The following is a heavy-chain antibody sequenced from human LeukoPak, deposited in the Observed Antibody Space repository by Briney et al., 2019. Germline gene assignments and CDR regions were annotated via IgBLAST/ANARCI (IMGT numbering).Heavy chain of an antibody. CDR2: MDPNSGIT. CDR3: ARGGTITMVRGAPDAFDI. D-gene: IGHD3-10*01. CDR1: GYTFTTYD. J-gene: IGHJ3*02. V-gene: IGHV1-8*01. Sequence: GASVKVSCKAPGYTFTTYDINWVRQATGQGLEWMAWMDPNSGITGNAQKFQGWVTMTRDTSISTAYMELSRLRSDDTAVYYCARGGTITMVRGAPDAFDIWGQGTMVTVSS.